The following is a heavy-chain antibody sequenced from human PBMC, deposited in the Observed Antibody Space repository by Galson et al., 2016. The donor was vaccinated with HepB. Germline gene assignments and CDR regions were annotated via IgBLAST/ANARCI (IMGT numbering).Heavy chain of an antibody. CDR2: LDWDDEK. CDR1: GFSLNTRGLS. V-gene: IGHV2-70*01. CDR3: ARTPAGSSSTVFDF. D-gene: IGHD2-2*01. Sequence: PALVKPTQTLTLTCTFSGFSLNTRGLSMSWIRKSPGKALEWLAPLDWDDEKYYKTTLRTRVTISKDTSKNQVVLTMTNVDPVDTATYYCARTPAGSSSTVFDFWGQGILVTVSS. J-gene: IGHJ4*02.